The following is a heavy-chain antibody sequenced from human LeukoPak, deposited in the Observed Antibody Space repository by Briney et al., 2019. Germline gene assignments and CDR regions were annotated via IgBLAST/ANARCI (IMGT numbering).Heavy chain of an antibody. D-gene: IGHD1-26*01. J-gene: IGHJ4*02. Sequence: SGTLSLTCAVSGGPISSSNWWSWVRQPPGKGLEWIGEIYHSGSTNYNPSLKSRVTISADKSKNQFSLKLSSVTAADTAVYYCARSQTGGTFDYWGQGALVTVSS. CDR2: IYHSGST. CDR1: GGPISSSNW. V-gene: IGHV4-4*02. CDR3: ARSQTGGTFDY.